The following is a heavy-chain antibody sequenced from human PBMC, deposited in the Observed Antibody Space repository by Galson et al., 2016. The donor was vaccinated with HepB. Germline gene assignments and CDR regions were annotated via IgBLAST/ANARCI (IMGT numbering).Heavy chain of an antibody. D-gene: IGHD2-8*02. CDR3: ARLLVVKGYHYYSYTMDV. J-gene: IGHJ6*02. Sequence: SETLSLTCTVSGDSINSYSWSWIRQPPGKRLEWIGYISYSGSTSYNPSLKSRVTILVDTSKKQFSLKLSSVTAADTAVYYCARLLVVKGYHYYSYTMDVWGQGTTVTVSS. CDR1: GDSINSYS. V-gene: IGHV4-59*01. CDR2: ISYSGST.